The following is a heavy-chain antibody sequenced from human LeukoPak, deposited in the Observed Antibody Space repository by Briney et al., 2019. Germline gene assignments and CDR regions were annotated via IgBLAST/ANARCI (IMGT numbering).Heavy chain of an antibody. Sequence: GGSLRLSCAASGFTFSSYAMSWVRQAPGKGLEWVSAISGSGGSTYYADSVKGRFTISRDNSKNTLYLQMNSLRAEDTAVYYCATISTREVATIRSDYWGQGTLVTVSS. J-gene: IGHJ4*02. CDR2: ISGSGGST. CDR3: ATISTREVATIRSDY. CDR1: GFTFSSYA. D-gene: IGHD5-12*01. V-gene: IGHV3-23*01.